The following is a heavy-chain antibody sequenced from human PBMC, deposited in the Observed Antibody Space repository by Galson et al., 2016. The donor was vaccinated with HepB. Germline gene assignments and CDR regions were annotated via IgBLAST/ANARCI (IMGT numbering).Heavy chain of an antibody. D-gene: IGHD6-19*01. CDR3: AKGQSTGWYESDGFDY. V-gene: IGHV3-11*05. CDR2: ISGSSGYR. Sequence: SLRLSCAASGFTFSDYYMTWIRQAPGKGLEWVSYISGSSGYRNYADTVKGRFTISRDNANKSLLLQMNSLRGEDTALYYCAKGQSTGWYESDGFDYWGQGTPVSVSS. J-gene: IGHJ4*02. CDR1: GFTFSDYY.